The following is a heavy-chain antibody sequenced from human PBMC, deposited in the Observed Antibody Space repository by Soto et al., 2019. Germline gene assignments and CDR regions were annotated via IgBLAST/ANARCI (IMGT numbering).Heavy chain of an antibody. J-gene: IGHJ5*02. CDR2: VYHSGGS. CDR3: GRVVEGATRHTDSDS. CDR1: GVSIHNSHSF. V-gene: IGHV4-39*02. Sequence: SETLSLTCAVSGVSIHNSHSFWGWIRQPPGKGLEFIGSVYHSGGSYYNPSLKGRVTISVDTSNNQISLRVNSVTAADTAVYYCGRVVEGATRHTDSDSWGQGMLVTVSS. D-gene: IGHD2-15*01.